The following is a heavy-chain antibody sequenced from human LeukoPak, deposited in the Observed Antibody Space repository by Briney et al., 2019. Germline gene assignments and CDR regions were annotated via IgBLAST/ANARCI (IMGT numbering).Heavy chain of an antibody. Sequence: SETLSLTCTVSGGSISSGGYYWSWIRQPPGKGLEWIGYIYHSGSTYYNPSLKSRVTMSVDTSKNQFSLKLSSVTAADTAVYYCARDPSGPDGDYFDYWGQGTLVTVSS. J-gene: IGHJ4*02. CDR2: IYHSGST. CDR3: ARDPSGPDGDYFDY. CDR1: GGSISSGGYY. V-gene: IGHV4-30-2*01. D-gene: IGHD5-12*01.